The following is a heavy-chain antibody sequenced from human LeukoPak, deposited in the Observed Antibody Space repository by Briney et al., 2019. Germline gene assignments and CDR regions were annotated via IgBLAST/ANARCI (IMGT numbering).Heavy chain of an antibody. Sequence: GGSLRLSCEASGYTFDDYAMHWVRQAPGKGLEWVSAISWNRGSIGYADSVKGRLTISRDNGKNSLYLQVNSLRTEDTALYYCAKGHTYGLGESYLDFWGQGTLVSVSS. CDR2: ISWNRGSI. J-gene: IGHJ4*02. V-gene: IGHV3-9*01. CDR1: GYTFDDYA. D-gene: IGHD5-18*01. CDR3: AKGHTYGLGESYLDF.